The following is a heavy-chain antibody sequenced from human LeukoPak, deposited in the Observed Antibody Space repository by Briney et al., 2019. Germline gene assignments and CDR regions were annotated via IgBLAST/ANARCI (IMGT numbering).Heavy chain of an antibody. CDR1: GYSISSGYY. D-gene: IGHD2-2*01. J-gene: IGHJ4*02. Sequence: SETLSLTCAVSGYSISSGYYWGWVRQPPGKGLEWIETIYHTGSTHYNPSLKSRVTISAETSKNQFSLKMSSVTAADTAVYYCARHPPQYCSGTSCYDYWGQGTLVTVSS. V-gene: IGHV4-38-2*01. CDR3: ARHPPQYCSGTSCYDY. CDR2: IYHTGST.